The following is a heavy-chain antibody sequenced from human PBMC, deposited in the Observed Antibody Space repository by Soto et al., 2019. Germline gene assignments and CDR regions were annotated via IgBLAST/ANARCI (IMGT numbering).Heavy chain of an antibody. CDR3: ARSGYDFWSGYYNGDYGMDV. D-gene: IGHD3-3*01. V-gene: IGHV4-59*01. CDR1: GGSISSYY. J-gene: IGHJ6*02. Sequence: ETPSLTCTISGGSISSYYWSWIRQPPGKGLEWIGYIYYSGSTNYNPSLKSRVTISVDTSKNQFSLKLSSVTAADTAVYYCARSGYDFWSGYYNGDYGMDVWGQGTTVTVSS. CDR2: IYYSGST.